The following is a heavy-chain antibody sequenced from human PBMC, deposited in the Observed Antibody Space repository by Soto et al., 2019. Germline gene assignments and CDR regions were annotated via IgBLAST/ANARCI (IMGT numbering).Heavy chain of an antibody. J-gene: IGHJ4*02. CDR2: IWYDGSNK. V-gene: IGHV3-33*01. Sequence: QVQLVESGGGVVQPGRSLRLSCAASGFTFSSYGMHWVRQAQGKGLEWVAVIWYDGSNKYYADSVKGRFTISRDNSKNTLYLQMNSLRAEDTAVYYCARADSLYIWGGHFDYWGQGTLVTVSS. D-gene: IGHD3-16*01. CDR3: ARADSLYIWGGHFDY. CDR1: GFTFSSYG.